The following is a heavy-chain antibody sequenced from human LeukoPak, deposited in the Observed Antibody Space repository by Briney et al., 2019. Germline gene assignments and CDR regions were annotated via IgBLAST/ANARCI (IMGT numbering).Heavy chain of an antibody. D-gene: IGHD3-10*01. Sequence: SETLSLTCTVSGGSISSSSYYWGWIRQPPGKGLEWIGTIYYRGNTYYNPSLKSRVSISVDTSKNQFSLSLRSVTAADTAVYYCARTTMVRGTYYMDVWGKGTTVTISS. CDR1: GGSISSSSYY. CDR3: ARTTMVRGTYYMDV. J-gene: IGHJ6*03. V-gene: IGHV4-39*07. CDR2: IYYRGNT.